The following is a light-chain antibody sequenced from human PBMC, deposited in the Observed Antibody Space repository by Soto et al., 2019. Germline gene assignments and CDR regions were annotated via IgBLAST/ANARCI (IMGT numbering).Light chain of an antibody. CDR3: QQYGRSPLMYT. Sequence: EIVLTQSPGTLSLSPGERATLSCRASQSVTSNFLAWYQQKPGQAPRLLIYGASTRAAGVPDRFSGSGSGTDFTLTMTRLEPEDFAVYYCQQYGRSPLMYTFGQGTKLRVK. V-gene: IGKV3-20*01. J-gene: IGKJ2*01. CDR2: GAS. CDR1: QSVTSNF.